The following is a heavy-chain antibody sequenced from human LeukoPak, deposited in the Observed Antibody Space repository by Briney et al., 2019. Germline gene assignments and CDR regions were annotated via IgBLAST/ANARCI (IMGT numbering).Heavy chain of an antibody. CDR1: GFTFSSYA. Sequence: GGSLRLSCAASGFTFSSYAMPWVRQAPGKGLEWVAVISYDGSNKYYADSVKGRFTISRDNSKNTLYLQMNSLRAEDTAVYYCAREADYYDSSGPHDAFDIWGQGTMVTVSS. V-gene: IGHV3-30-3*01. J-gene: IGHJ3*02. CDR3: AREADYYDSSGPHDAFDI. D-gene: IGHD3-22*01. CDR2: ISYDGSNK.